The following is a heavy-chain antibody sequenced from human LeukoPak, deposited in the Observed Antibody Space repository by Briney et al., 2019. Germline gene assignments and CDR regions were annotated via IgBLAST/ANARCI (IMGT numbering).Heavy chain of an antibody. CDR2: ISASGGGK. V-gene: IGHV3-23*01. D-gene: IGHD3-16*01. CDR3: AKDNADYPIYYFDS. CDR1: GFSFSTYA. J-gene: IGHJ4*02. Sequence: GGSLGLSCAVSGFSFSTYAMNWVRQAPGKGLEWVSGISASGGGKFYADSVKGRFTISRDKSKSTVSLQMNSLRAEDAAVYYCAKDNADYPIYYFDSWGQGILVTVSS.